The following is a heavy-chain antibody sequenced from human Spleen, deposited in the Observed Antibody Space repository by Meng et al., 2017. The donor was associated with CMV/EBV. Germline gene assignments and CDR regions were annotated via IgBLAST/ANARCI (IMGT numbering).Heavy chain of an antibody. Sequence: SETLSLTCAVYGGSFNGYYWSWIRQPPGKGLEWIGYIYYSGSTYYNLSLKSRVTISVDTSKNQFSLKLSSVTAADTAVYYCARVLTIFGVVIIPDWFDPWGQGTLVTVSS. D-gene: IGHD3-3*01. J-gene: IGHJ5*02. CDR2: IYYSGST. V-gene: IGHV4-34*01. CDR1: GGSFNGYY. CDR3: ARVLTIFGVVIIPDWFDP.